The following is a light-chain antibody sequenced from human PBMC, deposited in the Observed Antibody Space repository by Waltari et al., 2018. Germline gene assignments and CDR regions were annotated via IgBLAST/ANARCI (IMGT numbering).Light chain of an antibody. J-gene: IGLJ2*01. CDR2: KDS. CDR1: ALPKQY. Sequence: SYELTQPPSVSVSPGQTARITCSGDALPKQYSYWYQQKPGQAPVLVIDKDSERPSGIPARVSGSSSGTTVTLTISGVQAEDEADYYCQSADSSGTYVVFGGGTKLTVL. CDR3: QSADSSGTYVV. V-gene: IGLV3-25*03.